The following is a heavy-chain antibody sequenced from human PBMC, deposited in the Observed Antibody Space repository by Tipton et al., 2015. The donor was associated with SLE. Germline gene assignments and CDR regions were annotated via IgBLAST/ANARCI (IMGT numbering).Heavy chain of an antibody. Sequence: GSLRLSCAASGFTFSSYGMHWVRQAPGKGLEWVAFIRYDGSNKYYADSVKGRFTISRDNSKNTLYLQMNSLKTEDTAVYYCTTDPVIYYDSSGYLYYFGYWGQGTLVTISS. D-gene: IGHD3-22*01. CDR1: GFTFSSYG. CDR3: TTDPVIYYDSSGYLYYFGY. V-gene: IGHV3-30*02. J-gene: IGHJ4*02. CDR2: IRYDGSNK.